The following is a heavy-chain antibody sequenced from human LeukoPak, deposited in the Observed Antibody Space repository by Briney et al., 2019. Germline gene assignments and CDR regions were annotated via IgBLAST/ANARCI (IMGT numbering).Heavy chain of an antibody. CDR1: GFTFSDYY. CDR3: ARGLGYCSGGSCYPYYFDY. V-gene: IGHV3-11*01. J-gene: IGHJ4*02. Sequence: PGGSLRLSCAASGFTFSDYYMSWIRQAPGKGLEWVSYISSSGSTIYYADSVEGRFTISRDNAKDSLYLQMNSLRAEDTAVYYCARGLGYCSGGSCYPYYFDYWGQGTLVTVSS. D-gene: IGHD2-15*01. CDR2: ISSSGSTI.